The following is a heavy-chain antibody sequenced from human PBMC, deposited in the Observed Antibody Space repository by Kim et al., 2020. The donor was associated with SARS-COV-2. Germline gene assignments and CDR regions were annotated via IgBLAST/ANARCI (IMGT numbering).Heavy chain of an antibody. CDR2: IYYSGST. V-gene: IGHV4-59*08. Sequence: SETLSLTCTVSGGSISSYYWSWIRQPPGKGLEWIGYIYYSGSTNYNPSLKSRVTISVDTSKNQFSLKLSSVTAADTAVYYCARLQGSGWSGYYYYGMDVWGQGTTVTVSS. CDR1: GGSISSYY. J-gene: IGHJ6*02. CDR3: ARLQGSGWSGYYYYGMDV. D-gene: IGHD6-19*01.